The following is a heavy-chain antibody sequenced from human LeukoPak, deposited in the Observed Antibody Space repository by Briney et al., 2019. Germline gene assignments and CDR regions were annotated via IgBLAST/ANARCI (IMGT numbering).Heavy chain of an antibody. CDR3: ARLGYSSSWYRYYFDY. J-gene: IGHJ4*02. CDR2: INHSGST. D-gene: IGHD6-13*01. CDR1: GGSFSGYY. V-gene: IGHV4-34*01. Sequence: SETLSLTCAVYGGSFSGYYWSWIRQSPEKGLEWIGEINHSGSTNYNPSLKSRVTISVDTSKNQFSLKLSSVTAADTAVYYCARLGYSSSWYRYYFDYWGQGTLVTVSS.